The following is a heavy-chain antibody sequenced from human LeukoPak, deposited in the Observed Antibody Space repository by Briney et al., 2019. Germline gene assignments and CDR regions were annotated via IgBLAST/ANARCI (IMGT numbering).Heavy chain of an antibody. Sequence: GASVKVSCKASGYTFTGYYMHWVRQAPGQGLEWMGWINPNSGGTNYAQKFQGRVTMTRDTSISTAYMELSRLRSDDTAVYYCARGGVATTSANYYYYYYMDVWGKGTTVTVSS. D-gene: IGHD5-12*01. J-gene: IGHJ6*03. V-gene: IGHV1-2*02. CDR3: ARGGVATTSANYYYYYYMDV. CDR2: INPNSGGT. CDR1: GYTFTGYY.